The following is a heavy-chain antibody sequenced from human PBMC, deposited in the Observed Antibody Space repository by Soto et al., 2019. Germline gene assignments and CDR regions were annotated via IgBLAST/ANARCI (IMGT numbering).Heavy chain of an antibody. J-gene: IGHJ4*02. CDR1: GGSISSGGYY. Sequence: LSLTCTVSGGSISSGGYYWSWIRQHPGKGLEWIGYIYYSGSTYYNPSLKSRVTISVDTSKNQFSLKLSSVTAADTAVYYCARHDARGYYFDYWRQGTLVTVSS. V-gene: IGHV4-31*03. CDR3: ARHDARGYYFDY. CDR2: IYYSGST. D-gene: IGHD3-10*01.